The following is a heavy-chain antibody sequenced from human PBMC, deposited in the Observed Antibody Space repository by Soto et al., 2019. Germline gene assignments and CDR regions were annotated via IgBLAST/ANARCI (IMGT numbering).Heavy chain of an antibody. CDR3: ARLMCTSFDL. D-gene: IGHD2-8*01. CDR2: ARNKVNSYII. V-gene: IGHV3-72*01. CDR1: GFTFTDHY. Sequence: HPGGSLRLSCAASGFTFTDHYMDWVRQAPGKGLEWVGRARNKVNSYIISYAASVKGRFIISRDDSKNSLYLPMNSLKTEDTAVYFCARLMCTSFDLWGRGTLVTVSS. J-gene: IGHJ4*02.